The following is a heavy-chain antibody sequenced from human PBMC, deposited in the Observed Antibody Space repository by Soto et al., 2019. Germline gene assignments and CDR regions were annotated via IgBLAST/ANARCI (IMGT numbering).Heavy chain of an antibody. CDR2: ISYDGSIR. Sequence: ESGGGVVQPGRSLRLSCAASGFTFSSYAMHWVRQAPGKRLEWVAVISYDGSIRYYADSVKGRFTISRDNSKNTLYLQLNSLRAEDTAVYYCAREASSSADFDDWGQGTLVTVSS. V-gene: IGHV3-30-3*01. CDR3: AREASSSADFDD. CDR1: GFTFSSYA. J-gene: IGHJ4*02. D-gene: IGHD6-6*01.